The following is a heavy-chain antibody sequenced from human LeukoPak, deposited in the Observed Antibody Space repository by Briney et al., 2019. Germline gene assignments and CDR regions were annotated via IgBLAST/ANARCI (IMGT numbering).Heavy chain of an antibody. Sequence: ASVKVSCKASGYTFTSYAMHWVRQAPGQRLEWMGWINAGNGNTKYSQEFQGRVTITRDTSASTAYMELRSLRSDDTAVYYCARETGRLLWFGELDYNWFDPWGQGTLVTVSS. J-gene: IGHJ5*02. CDR1: GYTFTSYA. V-gene: IGHV1-3*01. D-gene: IGHD3-10*01. CDR2: INAGNGNT. CDR3: ARETGRLLWFGELDYNWFDP.